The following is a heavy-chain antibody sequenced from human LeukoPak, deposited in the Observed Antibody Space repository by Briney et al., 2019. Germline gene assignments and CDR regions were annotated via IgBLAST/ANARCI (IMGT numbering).Heavy chain of an antibody. CDR3: ARDSSILGNPLDY. V-gene: IGHV4-61*01. CDR1: GGSFSSSSYY. J-gene: IGHJ4*02. CDR2: IYYSGST. D-gene: IGHD4-23*01. Sequence: SETLSLTCTVSGGSFSSSSYYWSWIRQPPGKGLEWIGYIYYSGSTNYNPSLKSRVTISVDTSKNQFSLKLSSVTAADTAVYYCARDSSILGNPLDYWGQGTLVTVSS.